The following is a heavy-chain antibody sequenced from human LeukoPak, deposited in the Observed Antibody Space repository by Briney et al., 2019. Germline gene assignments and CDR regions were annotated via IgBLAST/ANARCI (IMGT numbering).Heavy chain of an antibody. D-gene: IGHD5-18*01. Sequence: ASVKVSGKASGYTFTNYGISWVRQAPGQGPEWMGWINPNSGDANYPQKFQGRVTMTRDTSISTAYMEMSSLRSDDTAVYYCARDKGSGYLPFDFWGQGTLVTVSS. CDR3: ARDKGSGYLPFDF. J-gene: IGHJ4*02. V-gene: IGHV1-2*02. CDR2: INPNSGDA. CDR1: GYTFTNYG.